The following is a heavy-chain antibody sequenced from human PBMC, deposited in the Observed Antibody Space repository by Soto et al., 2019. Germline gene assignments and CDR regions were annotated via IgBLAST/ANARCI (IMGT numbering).Heavy chain of an antibody. CDR3: ARDQEGSGWSRLGTDFDY. Sequence: GGSLRLSCAASGFTVSSHHMTWVRQAPGRGPEWVSTIYPAGNTFYADSVKGRFTNSRDTSKNMLSLQMDSLRGEDTAVYYCARDQEGSGWSRLGTDFDYWGQGILVTVSS. J-gene: IGHJ4*02. CDR1: GFTVSSHH. D-gene: IGHD6-19*01. V-gene: IGHV3-53*01. CDR2: IYPAGNT.